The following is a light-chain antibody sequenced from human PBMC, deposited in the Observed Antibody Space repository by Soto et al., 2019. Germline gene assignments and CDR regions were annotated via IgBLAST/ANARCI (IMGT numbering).Light chain of an antibody. Sequence: SSPAQPASLSGSPRQSIAISCPWCRTEFDGRDYVSWYQPHPGQAPQLIIYDVYNRPSGVSHRFSGSKSGDTASLTISGLQAEDGADYYCTSYTSSTPFYVFGTGTKXTVL. CDR1: RTEFDGRDY. J-gene: IGLJ1*01. CDR3: TSYTSSTPFYV. V-gene: IGLV2-14*03. CDR2: DVY.